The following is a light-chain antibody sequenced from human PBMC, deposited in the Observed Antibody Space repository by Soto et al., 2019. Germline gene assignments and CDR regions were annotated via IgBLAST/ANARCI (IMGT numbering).Light chain of an antibody. CDR1: QSISTN. Sequence: EIVMTQSPATLSVFPGERATLSCRASQSISTNLAWYQQKPGRAPRLLIYGASARAPGIPARFSGSGSGTEFTLTISSLQSEDFAVYYCHQYNNWPPYTFGQGTKLEIK. CDR3: HQYNNWPPYT. CDR2: GAS. J-gene: IGKJ2*01. V-gene: IGKV3-15*01.